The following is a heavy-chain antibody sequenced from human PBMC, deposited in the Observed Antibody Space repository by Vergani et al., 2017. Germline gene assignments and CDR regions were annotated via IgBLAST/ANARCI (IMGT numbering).Heavy chain of an antibody. J-gene: IGHJ4*02. CDR2: IRNKAYGGTT. CDR3: SRGRRYSFGYSDY. V-gene: IGHV3-49*04. Sequence: EVQLVESGGGLVPPGRSLRLSCAASGFSFGDYAMTWVRQAPGKGLEWVAFIRNKAYGGTTEYAASVKGRFTISRDDSKRLAYLQLSGLKTEDTAVYCCSRGRRYSFGYSDYWVQGTLVTVSS. D-gene: IGHD5-18*01. CDR1: GFSFGDYA.